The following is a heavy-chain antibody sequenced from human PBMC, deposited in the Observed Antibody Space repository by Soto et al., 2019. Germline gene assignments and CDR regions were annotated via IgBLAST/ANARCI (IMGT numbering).Heavy chain of an antibody. Sequence: GTLSLTCTVSGDSIISSDFYGGWVREPPGKGLEWIGSIFYLGSSYYNPSLKSRVTMSVDTSKNQFSLRLRSVTAADTALYFCARHSLALRKNNWFDPWGQGIMVTVSS. J-gene: IGHJ5*02. CDR2: IFYLGSS. CDR1: GDSIISSDFY. CDR3: ARHSLALRKNNWFDP. V-gene: IGHV4-39*01. D-gene: IGHD3-3*02.